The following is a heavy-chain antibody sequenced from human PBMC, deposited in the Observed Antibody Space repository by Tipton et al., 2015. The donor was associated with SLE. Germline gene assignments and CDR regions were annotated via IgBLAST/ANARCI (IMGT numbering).Heavy chain of an antibody. CDR1: GYRFTNYW. V-gene: IGHV5-51*01. D-gene: IGHD1-26*01. J-gene: IGHJ3*01. CDR2: IYPGDSNT. Sequence: QSGAEVKKPGESLKISCKGSGYRFTNYWIGWVRQVPGKGLEWMGIIYPGDSNTKYSPSFQGQVIISADKSISTAFLQWSGLKASDTAMYYCARQSGSYSNIDFWGQGTMVTVSS. CDR3: ARQSGSYSNIDF.